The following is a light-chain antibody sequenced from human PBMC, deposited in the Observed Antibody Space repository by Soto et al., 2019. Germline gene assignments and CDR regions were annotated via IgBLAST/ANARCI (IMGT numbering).Light chain of an antibody. V-gene: IGLV2-11*01. Sequence: QSALTQPRSVSGSPGQSVTISCTGTSSDVGGSDYVSWFQHYPGKGPKLLIYDVTRRPSGVPDRFSGSKSGNTASLTISGLQVEDEADYYCCSHAGSYTFRVFGTGTKVTAL. CDR2: DVT. J-gene: IGLJ1*01. CDR1: SSDVGGSDY. CDR3: CSHAGSYTFRV.